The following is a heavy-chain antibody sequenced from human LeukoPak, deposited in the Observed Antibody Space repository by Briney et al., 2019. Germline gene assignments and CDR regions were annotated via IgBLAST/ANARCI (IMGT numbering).Heavy chain of an antibody. CDR3: ARASKGYYYDSSGYFDY. J-gene: IGHJ4*02. V-gene: IGHV4-59*12. Sequence: SETLSLTCTVSGGSISSYYWSWIRQPPGKGLEWIGYIYYSGSTNYNPSLKSRVTISVDTSKNQFSLKLSSVTAADTAVYYCARASKGYYYDSSGYFDYWGQGTLVTVSS. CDR1: GGSISSYY. D-gene: IGHD3-22*01. CDR2: IYYSGST.